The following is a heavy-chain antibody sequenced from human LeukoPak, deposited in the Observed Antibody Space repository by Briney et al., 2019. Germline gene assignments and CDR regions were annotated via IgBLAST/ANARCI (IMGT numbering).Heavy chain of an antibody. D-gene: IGHD6-13*01. Sequence: ASVKVSCKASGYTFTGYYMHWVRQAPGQGLEWMGWINPNSGGTNCAQKFQGRVTMTRDTSINTAYMELSSLRFDDTAVYYCARGATAGRFSLRPTGAYYMDVWGKGTTVTVSS. V-gene: IGHV1-2*02. CDR2: INPNSGGT. CDR1: GYTFTGYY. J-gene: IGHJ6*03. CDR3: ARGATAGRFSLRPTGAYYMDV.